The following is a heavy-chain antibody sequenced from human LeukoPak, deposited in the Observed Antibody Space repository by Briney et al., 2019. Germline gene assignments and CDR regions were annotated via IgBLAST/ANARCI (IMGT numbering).Heavy chain of an antibody. CDR3: ARVIRWYRRDAFDI. D-gene: IGHD4-23*01. CDR2: IKQDGSEK. Sequence: PGKSLRLSCAASGFTFSSYWMSWVRQAPGKGLEWVANIKQDGSEKYYVDSVKGRFTISRDNAKNSLYLQMNSLRAEDTAVYYCARVIRWYRRDAFDIWGQGTMVTVSS. CDR1: GFTFSSYW. J-gene: IGHJ3*02. V-gene: IGHV3-7*01.